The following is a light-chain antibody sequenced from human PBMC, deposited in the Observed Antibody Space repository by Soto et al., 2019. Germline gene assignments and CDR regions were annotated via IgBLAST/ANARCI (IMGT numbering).Light chain of an antibody. CDR3: QEYNSAPRVT. Sequence: DIQMTQSPSSLSASVGDRVTITCRASQGISNYLAWYQQKPGKVPKLLIYVASTLQSGVPSRFSGSGSGTDFTLTISSLQPEDVATYYCQEYNSAPRVTFGPGTKVVIK. CDR2: VAS. J-gene: IGKJ3*01. V-gene: IGKV1-27*01. CDR1: QGISNY.